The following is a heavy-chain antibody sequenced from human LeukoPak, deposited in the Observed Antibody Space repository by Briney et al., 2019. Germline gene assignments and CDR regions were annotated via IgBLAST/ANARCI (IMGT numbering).Heavy chain of an antibody. V-gene: IGHV4-59*01. CDR3: ARDLELERNRWNYFES. D-gene: IGHD1-1*01. CDR2: IDDSGST. Sequence: SETLSLTCTVFGDSITKKYWSWIRQPPGKRLEWIGFIDDSGSTTYNPSLKSRVTISVDTSKQQFSLKLSSVTAADTAVYYCARDLELERNRWNYFESWGQGTLVTVSS. J-gene: IGHJ4*02. CDR1: GDSITKKY.